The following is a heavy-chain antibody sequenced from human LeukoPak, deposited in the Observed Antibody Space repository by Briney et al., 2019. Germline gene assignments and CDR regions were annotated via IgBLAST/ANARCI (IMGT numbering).Heavy chain of an antibody. CDR3: ARDSGVAYDSSGFCL. CDR1: GFTFSSYS. Sequence: GGSLRLSCAASGFTFSSYSMNWVRQAPGKGLEWVSSISSSSSYIYYADSVKGRFTISRDNAKNSLYLQKNSLRAEDTAVCYCARDSGVAYDSSGFCLWGEGTRVTVPS. CDR2: ISSSSSYI. J-gene: IGHJ4*02. D-gene: IGHD3-22*01. V-gene: IGHV3-21*01.